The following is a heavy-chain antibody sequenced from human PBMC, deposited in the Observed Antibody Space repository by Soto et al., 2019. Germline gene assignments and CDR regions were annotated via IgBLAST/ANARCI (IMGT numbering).Heavy chain of an antibody. CDR1: GYTFINYY. CDR2: INPTSGST. J-gene: IGHJ4*02. CDR3: ARDLAAGDH. V-gene: IGHV1-46*01. Sequence: QVQLVQSGAEVKKPGASVKVSCRASGYTFINYYIHWVRQAPGQGLEWLAIINPTSGSTNYAQKFQGRVTLTMDTSTSTAYMELSGLRSDDTAVFYCARDLAAGDHWGQGTLVTVSS. D-gene: IGHD6-13*01.